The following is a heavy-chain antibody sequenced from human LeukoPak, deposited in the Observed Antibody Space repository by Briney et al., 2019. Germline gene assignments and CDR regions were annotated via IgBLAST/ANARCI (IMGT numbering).Heavy chain of an antibody. V-gene: IGHV3-7*01. CDR3: ARSMVRGVSLPVY. D-gene: IGHD3-10*01. J-gene: IGHJ4*02. CDR2: IKQDGSEK. CDR1: GFTFSSHW. Sequence: PGGSLRLSCAASGFTFSSHWMSWVRQAPGKGLEWVANIKQDGSEKYYVDSVKGRFTISRDNAKNSLYLQMNSLRAEDTAVYYCARSMVRGVSLPVYWGQGTLVTVSS.